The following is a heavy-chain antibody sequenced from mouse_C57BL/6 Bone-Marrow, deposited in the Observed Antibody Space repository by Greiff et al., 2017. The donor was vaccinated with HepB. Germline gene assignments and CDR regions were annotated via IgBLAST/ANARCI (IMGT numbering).Heavy chain of an antibody. Sequence: EVKLVECGGGLVQPGGSLKLSCAASGFTFSDYYMYWVRQTPEKRLEWVAYISNGGGSTYYPDTVKGRFTISRDNAKNTLYLQMSRLKSEDTAMYYCARVSSLYAMDYWGQGTSVTVSS. V-gene: IGHV5-12*01. CDR3: ARVSSLYAMDY. J-gene: IGHJ4*01. CDR2: ISNGGGST. CDR1: GFTFSDYY. D-gene: IGHD1-1*01.